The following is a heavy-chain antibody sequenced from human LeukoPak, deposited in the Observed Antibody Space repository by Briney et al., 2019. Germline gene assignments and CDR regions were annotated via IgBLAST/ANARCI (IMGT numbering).Heavy chain of an antibody. CDR2: ISGSSGST. J-gene: IGHJ6*02. D-gene: IGHD1-14*01. CDR3: ARDRTFYGMDV. CDR1: GFTVSSNY. V-gene: IGHV3-23*01. Sequence: GGSLRLSCAASGFTVSSNYMSWVRQAPGKGLEWVSAISGSSGSTYYADSVKGRFTTSRDNSKNTLYLQMNSLRAEDTAVYYCARDRTFYGMDVWGQGTTVTVSS.